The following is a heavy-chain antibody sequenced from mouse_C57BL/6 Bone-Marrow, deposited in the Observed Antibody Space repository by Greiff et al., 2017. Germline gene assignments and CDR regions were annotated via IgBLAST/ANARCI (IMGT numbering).Heavy chain of an antibody. CDR1: GYSFTGYY. J-gene: IGHJ2*01. CDR3: ARSSSSGYW. V-gene: IGHV1-42*01. Sequence: EVQLQQSGPELVKPGASVKISCKASGYSFTGYYMNWVKQSPEKSLEWIGEINPSTGGPTCNQKFKAKATLTVDKSASTAYMQLKSRTSEDSAVYHCARSSSSGYWWGQGTTRTVSS. D-gene: IGHD3-2*02. CDR2: INPSTGGP.